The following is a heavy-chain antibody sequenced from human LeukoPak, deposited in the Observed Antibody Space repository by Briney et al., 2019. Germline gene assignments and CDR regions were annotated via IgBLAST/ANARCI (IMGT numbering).Heavy chain of an antibody. V-gene: IGHV4-31*03. D-gene: IGHD6-25*01. CDR3: ARVGSDAFDI. CDR2: IYYSGST. CDR1: GGSISSGGYY. Sequence: SETLSLTCSVSGGSISSGGYYWSWIRQHPGKGLEWIGYIYYSGSTYYNPSLKSRVTISVDTSKNQFSLKLSSVTAADTAVYYCARVGSDAFDIWGQGTMVTVSS. J-gene: IGHJ3*02.